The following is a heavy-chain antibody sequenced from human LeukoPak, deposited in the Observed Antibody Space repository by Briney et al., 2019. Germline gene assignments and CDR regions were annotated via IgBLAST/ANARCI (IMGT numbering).Heavy chain of an antibody. CDR2: IYHSGST. CDR1: GYSISSGYY. Sequence: SETLSLTCAVSGYSISSGYYWGWIRQPPGKGLGWIGSIYHSGSTYYNPSLKSRVTISVDTSKNQFSLKLSSVTAAATAVYYCARHGLPDIVVVPAAIRDDNWFDPWGQGTLVTVSS. V-gene: IGHV4-38-2*01. J-gene: IGHJ5*02. CDR3: ARHGLPDIVVVPAAIRDDNWFDP. D-gene: IGHD2-2*01.